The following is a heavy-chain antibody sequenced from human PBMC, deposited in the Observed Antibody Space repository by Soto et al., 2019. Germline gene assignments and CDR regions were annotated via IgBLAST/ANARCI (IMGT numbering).Heavy chain of an antibody. CDR1: GYGVSTHW. V-gene: IGHV5-51*01. CDR3: ATPGGFGMDV. Sequence: GESLKISCEASGYGVSTHWMGWVRQMPGKGLEWMGIIFPSDSDTRYTPSFQGQVTISADKSINTAYLQWNSLKASDTAMYYCATPGGFGMDVWGQGTPVTVSS. CDR2: IFPSDSDT. D-gene: IGHD5-12*01. J-gene: IGHJ6*02.